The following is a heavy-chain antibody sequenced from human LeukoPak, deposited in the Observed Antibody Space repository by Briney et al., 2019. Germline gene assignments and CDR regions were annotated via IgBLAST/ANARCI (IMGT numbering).Heavy chain of an antibody. CDR3: ARVGDYGDYFDY. V-gene: IGHV4-59*01. CDR2: IYYSGST. J-gene: IGHJ4*02. D-gene: IGHD4-17*01. Sequence: SETLSLTCTVSGGSISSYYWSWIRQPPGKGLEWIGYIYYSGSTNYNPSLKSRVTISVDTSKNQFSLKLSSVTAADTAVYYCARVGDYGDYFDYWGQGTLVTVSP. CDR1: GGSISSYY.